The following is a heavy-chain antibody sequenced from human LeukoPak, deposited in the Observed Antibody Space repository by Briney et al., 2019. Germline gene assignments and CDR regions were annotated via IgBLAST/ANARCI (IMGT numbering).Heavy chain of an antibody. CDR3: ARGFGITFGRVSTIAFDI. CDR1: GFTFSNYD. V-gene: IGHV3-13*01. Sequence: PGGSLRLSCVASGFTFSNYDIHWVRQTSGEGLEWVSGIAVAGDTYYPDSVKGRFTTSRENAKSSVYLQMNRLRAGDTAVYYCARGFGITFGRVSTIAFDIWGQGTKVIVSS. D-gene: IGHD3-16*01. CDR2: IAVAGDT. J-gene: IGHJ3*02.